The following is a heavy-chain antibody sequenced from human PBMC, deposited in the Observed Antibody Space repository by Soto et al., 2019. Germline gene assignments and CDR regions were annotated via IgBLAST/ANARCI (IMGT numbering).Heavy chain of an antibody. CDR3: AKDGNWLDVYYDV. CDR1: GIEFSNYA. D-gene: IGHD3-16*01. CDR2: VSASGKSR. Sequence: EVQLLESGGGLVQPGGSLRLSCVGSGIEFSNYAMSWVRQAPGKGLEWVSIVSASGKSRYHADSVKGRFTISRDNSKNTLYLHMTNLRAEDTAVYYFAKDGNWLDVYYDVWGQGTPVTVSS. V-gene: IGHV3-23*01. J-gene: IGHJ4*02.